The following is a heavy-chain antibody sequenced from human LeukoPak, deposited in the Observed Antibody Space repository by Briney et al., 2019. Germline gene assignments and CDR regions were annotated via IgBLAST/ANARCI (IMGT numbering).Heavy chain of an antibody. D-gene: IGHD5-24*01. Sequence: GGSLRLSCAASGFTFSSYSMNWVRQAPGKGLEWVSSISSSSSYIYYADSVKGRFTISRDNAKNSLYLQMDSLRAEDTAVYYCARASRAIVEMATILYYFDYWGQGTLVTVSS. V-gene: IGHV3-21*01. CDR2: ISSSSSYI. CDR1: GFTFSSYS. CDR3: ARASRAIVEMATILYYFDY. J-gene: IGHJ4*02.